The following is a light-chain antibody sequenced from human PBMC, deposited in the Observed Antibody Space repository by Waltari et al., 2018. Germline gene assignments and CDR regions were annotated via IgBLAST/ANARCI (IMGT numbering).Light chain of an antibody. CDR2: EVS. CDR3: SSYTTSITWV. Sequence: QSALTQPASVSGSPGQSITISCTGASSDIGAYNYVSWFQQHPGKAPKLVIYEVSNRPSGVSNRFSGSKSGHTASLAISGLQTEDEADYYCSSYTTSITWVFGGGTKLTVL. J-gene: IGLJ3*02. CDR1: SSDIGAYNY. V-gene: IGLV2-14*01.